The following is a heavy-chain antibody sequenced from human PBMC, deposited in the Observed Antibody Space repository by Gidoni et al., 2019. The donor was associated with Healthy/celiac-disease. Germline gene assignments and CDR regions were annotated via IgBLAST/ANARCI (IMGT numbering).Heavy chain of an antibody. V-gene: IGHV3-30*18. Sequence: QVQLVEAGGGVVQPGRSLRLPCAASGFTFSSHGLHWVRQAPGKGLGWVAVISYDGSNKYYADSVKGRFTISRDNSKNTLYLQMNSLRAEDTAVYYCAKDECGGGSCYDYYGMDVWGQGTTVTVSS. J-gene: IGHJ6*02. CDR1: GFTFSSHG. CDR2: ISYDGSNK. D-gene: IGHD2-15*01. CDR3: AKDECGGGSCYDYYGMDV.